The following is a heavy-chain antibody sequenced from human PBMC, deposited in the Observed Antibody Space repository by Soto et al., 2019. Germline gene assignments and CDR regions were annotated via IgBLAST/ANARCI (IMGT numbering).Heavy chain of an antibody. CDR1: GFTVSGID. D-gene: IGHD3-16*02. CDR3: ATVGGYGNTWGSFRFEY. J-gene: IGHJ4*02. V-gene: IGHV3-53*02. Sequence: EVQLVETGGGLIQPGGSLRLSCAGSGFTVSGIDMTWVRQSPGKGLEWISIIDTGDSTYYADSVKGRFTISRDISKNKLSLKRNSLRVEDTDVYYCATVGGYGNTWGSFRFEYWGQGTLVTVSS. CDR2: IDTGDST.